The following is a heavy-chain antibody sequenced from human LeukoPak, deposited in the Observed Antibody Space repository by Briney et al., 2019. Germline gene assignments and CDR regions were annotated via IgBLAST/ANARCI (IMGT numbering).Heavy chain of an antibody. CDR3: ARDMIAAAGFYYYYGMDV. V-gene: IGHV1-69*13. D-gene: IGHD6-13*01. CDR2: IIPIFGTA. J-gene: IGHJ6*02. Sequence: SVKVSCKASGGTFSSYAISWVRQAPGQGLEWMGGIIPIFGTANYAQKFQGRVTITADESTSTAYMELSSLRSEDTAVYYCARDMIAAAGFYYYYGMDVWGQGTTVTVSS. CDR1: GGTFSSYA.